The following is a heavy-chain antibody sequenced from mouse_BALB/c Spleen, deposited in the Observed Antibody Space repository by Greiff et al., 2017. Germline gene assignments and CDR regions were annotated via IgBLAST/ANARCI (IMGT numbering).Heavy chain of an antibody. Sequence: VQLKESGAELVKPGASVKLSCTASGFNIKDTYMHWVKQRPEQGLEWIGRIDPANGNTKYDPKFQGKATITADTSSNTAYLQLSSLTSEDTAVYYCAREIRRDFDYWGQGTTLTVSS. CDR3: AREIRRDFDY. J-gene: IGHJ2*01. CDR1: GFNIKDTY. CDR2: IDPANGNT. D-gene: IGHD2-12*01. V-gene: IGHV14-3*02.